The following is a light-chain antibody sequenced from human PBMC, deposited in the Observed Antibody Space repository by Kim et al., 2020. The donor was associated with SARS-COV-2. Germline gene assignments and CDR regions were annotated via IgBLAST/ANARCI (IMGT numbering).Light chain of an antibody. Sequence: ASVGDRVTITCRANQGINNHLAWFQQKPGEAPKSLIYAAFNLHSGVPSRFSGGRSGADFTLTISSLQSEDFSTYYCLQYDSYPWTFGQGTKVDIK. V-gene: IGKV1-16*01. CDR1: QGINNH. J-gene: IGKJ1*01. CDR3: LQYDSYPWT. CDR2: AAF.